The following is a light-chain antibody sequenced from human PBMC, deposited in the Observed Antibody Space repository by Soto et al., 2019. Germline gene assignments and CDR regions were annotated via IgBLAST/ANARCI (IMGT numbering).Light chain of an antibody. V-gene: IGLV2-8*01. Sequence: QSALTQPPSASGSPGQSVTIPCTGTNSDVGGYNYVSWYQQYPGKAPKRIIYEVTRRPSGVPDRFSGSKSGNTASLTVSGLQADDEADYYCSSSARGNNYVFGAGTKVTVL. CDR1: NSDVGGYNY. CDR3: SSSARGNNYV. CDR2: EVT. J-gene: IGLJ1*01.